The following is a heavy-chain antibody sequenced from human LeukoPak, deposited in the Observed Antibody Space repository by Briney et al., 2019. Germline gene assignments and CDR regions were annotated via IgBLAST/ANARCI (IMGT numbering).Heavy chain of an antibody. CDR2: IYSDNT. J-gene: IGHJ4*02. V-gene: IGHV3-53*01. CDR1: GFTVSSNS. CDR3: ARRAGAYSHPYDY. Sequence: GGSLRLSCTGSGFTVSSNSMSWLRQAPGKGLEWVSFIYSDNTHYSDSVKGRFTISRDNSKNALYLQMNSLRAEDTAVYYCARRAGAYSHPYDYWGQGTLVTVSS. D-gene: IGHD4/OR15-4a*01.